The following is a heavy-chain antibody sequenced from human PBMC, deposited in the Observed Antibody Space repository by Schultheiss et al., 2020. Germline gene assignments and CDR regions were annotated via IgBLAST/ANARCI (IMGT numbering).Heavy chain of an antibody. Sequence: GGSLRLSCAASGFTFSSYGMHWVRQAPGKGLEWVAVISYDGSNKYYADSVKGRFTISRDNSKNTLYLQMNSLRVEDTAVYYCAKYDWNDPVDSDYWGQGTLVTVAS. J-gene: IGHJ4*02. CDR2: ISYDGSNK. CDR1: GFTFSSYG. CDR3: AKYDWNDPVDSDY. D-gene: IGHD1-20*01. V-gene: IGHV3-30*18.